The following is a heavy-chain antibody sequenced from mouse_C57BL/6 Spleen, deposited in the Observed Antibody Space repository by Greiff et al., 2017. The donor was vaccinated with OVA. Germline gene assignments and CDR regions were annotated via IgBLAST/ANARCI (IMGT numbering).Heavy chain of an antibody. CDR1: GYTFTDYY. D-gene: IGHD3-2*02. CDR3: ASRRLTWFAY. Sequence: VQLQQSGPELVKPGASVKISCKASGYTFTDYYMNWVKQSHGKSLEWIGDINPNNGGTSYNQKFKGKATLTVDKSSSTAYMELRSLTSEDSAVYYCASRRLTWFAYWGQGTLVTVSA. J-gene: IGHJ3*01. V-gene: IGHV1-26*01. CDR2: INPNNGGT.